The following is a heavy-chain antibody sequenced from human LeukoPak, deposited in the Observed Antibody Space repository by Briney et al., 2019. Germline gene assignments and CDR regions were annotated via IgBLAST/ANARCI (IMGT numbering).Heavy chain of an antibody. V-gene: IGHV4-34*01. D-gene: IGHD6-6*01. CDR1: GGSFSGYY. J-gene: IGHJ4*02. Sequence: SETLSLTCAVYGGSFSGYYWSWIRQPPGKGLEWIGEINHSGETNYNPSLKSRVTISVDTSKNQFSLKLSSVTAADTAVYYCARVAQLIAARLIDYWGQGTLVTVSS. CDR2: INHSGET. CDR3: ARVAQLIAARLIDY.